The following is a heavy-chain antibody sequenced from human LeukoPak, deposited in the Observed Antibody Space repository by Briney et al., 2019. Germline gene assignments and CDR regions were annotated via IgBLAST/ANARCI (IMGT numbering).Heavy chain of an antibody. J-gene: IGHJ4*02. CDR1: GYTFTSYG. Sequence: AASVKVSCKASGYTFTSYGISWVRQAPGRGLEWMGWISAYKGNTNYAQKLQGRVTMTADTSTSTAYMELRSLRSDDTAVYYCARDPSGWLIDYWGQGTLVTVSS. D-gene: IGHD6-19*01. CDR3: ARDPSGWLIDY. V-gene: IGHV1-18*01. CDR2: ISAYKGNT.